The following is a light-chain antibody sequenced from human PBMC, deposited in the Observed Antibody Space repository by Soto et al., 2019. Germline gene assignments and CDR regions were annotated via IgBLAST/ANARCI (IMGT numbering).Light chain of an antibody. CDR2: EAS. J-gene: IGKJ5*01. CDR3: QQRHMWPIT. CDR1: QGITNR. V-gene: IGKV1-12*01. Sequence: DIQMTQSPSSVSASVGDRVTITCRTSQGITNRLAWYQQKPGKAPKLLIYEASSLQSGVPSRISGSGSGTDFTLTISSLEPEDSAVYYCQQRHMWPITFGQGTRLEIK.